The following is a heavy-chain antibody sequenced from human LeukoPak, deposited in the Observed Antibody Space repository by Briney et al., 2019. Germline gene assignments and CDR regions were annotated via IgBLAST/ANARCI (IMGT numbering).Heavy chain of an antibody. CDR2: IYSSDTT. D-gene: IGHD3-10*01. CDR3: ARDLHYAFDI. J-gene: IGHJ3*02. CDR1: GFTFSGYA. V-gene: IGHV3-48*02. Sequence: GGSLRFSCAASGFTFSGYAMNWVRQAPGKGLEWVSHIYSSDTTYADSVKGRFTISRDNAKNSLYLQMNSLRDEDTAVYYCARDLHYAFDIWGQGTMVTASS.